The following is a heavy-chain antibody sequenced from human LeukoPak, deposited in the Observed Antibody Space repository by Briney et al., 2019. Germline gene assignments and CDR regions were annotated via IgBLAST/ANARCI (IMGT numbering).Heavy chain of an antibody. V-gene: IGHV1-69*04. Sequence: SVTVSCKASGGTFSSYTISWVRQAPGQGLEWMGRIIPILGIANYAQKFQARVTITEDKSTSTAYMELSSLRSEDPAVYYCARDRSRTSYGYVRPVDYWGQGTLVTVSS. D-gene: IGHD5-18*01. CDR1: GGTFSSYT. CDR2: IIPILGIA. J-gene: IGHJ4*02. CDR3: ARDRSRTSYGYVRPVDY.